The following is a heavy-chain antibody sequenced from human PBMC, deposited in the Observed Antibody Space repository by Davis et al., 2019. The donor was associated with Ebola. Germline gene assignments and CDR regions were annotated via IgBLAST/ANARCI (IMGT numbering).Heavy chain of an antibody. CDR3: ASSRNYYGSGSYYNDRDY. CDR2: INHSGST. D-gene: IGHD3-10*01. CDR1: GGSFSGYY. V-gene: IGHV4-34*01. J-gene: IGHJ4*02. Sequence: MPSETLSLTCAVYGGSFSGYYWSWIRQPPGKGLEWIGEINHSGSTNYNPSLKSRVTISEDTSKNQFSLKLSSVTAADTAVYYCASSRNYYGSGSYYNDRDYWGQGTLVTVSS.